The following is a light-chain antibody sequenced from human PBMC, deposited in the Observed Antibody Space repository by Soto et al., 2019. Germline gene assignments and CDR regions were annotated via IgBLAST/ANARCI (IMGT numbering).Light chain of an antibody. J-gene: IGKJ1*01. Sequence: DIQMTQSPSTLSASVGDRVTITCRATQSVGYWLAWYRQKPGRAPKLLISNTSSLEGGVPSRFSGSGSGTEFTLTISSLQTDDFATFYCQQYNVYSTLGQGTKVEVK. V-gene: IGKV1-5*03. CDR3: QQYNVYST. CDR2: NTS. CDR1: QSVGYW.